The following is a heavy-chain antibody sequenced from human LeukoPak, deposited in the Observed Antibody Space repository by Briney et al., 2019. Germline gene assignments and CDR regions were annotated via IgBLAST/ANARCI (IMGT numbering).Heavy chain of an antibody. CDR3: ARDKLVNSPGDFDY. CDR1: GGSISSHY. D-gene: IGHD4-23*01. CDR2: IYASGST. V-gene: IGHV4-4*07. Sequence: SETLSLTCAVSGGSISSHYWSWIRQPAGKGLEWIGRIYASGSTNYNPSLRSRVTMSVDTSKNQFSLKLSSVTAADTAVYYCARDKLVNSPGDFDYWGQGTLVTVSS. J-gene: IGHJ4*02.